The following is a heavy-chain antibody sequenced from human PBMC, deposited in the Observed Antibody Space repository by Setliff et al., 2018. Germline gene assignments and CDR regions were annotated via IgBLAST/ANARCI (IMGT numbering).Heavy chain of an antibody. CDR1: GYTFTTYA. D-gene: IGHD3-10*01. CDR2: INTNTGNP. Sequence: ASVKVSCKASGYTFTTYAMGWMRQAPGQRLEWMGWINTNTGNPSCAQGFTGRFVFSLDTSVSTAYLQISSLKPEDTAVYYCARASRFGTVKWRGDYYMDVWGKGTTVTVS. J-gene: IGHJ6*03. CDR3: ARASRFGTVKWRGDYYMDV. V-gene: IGHV7-4-1*02.